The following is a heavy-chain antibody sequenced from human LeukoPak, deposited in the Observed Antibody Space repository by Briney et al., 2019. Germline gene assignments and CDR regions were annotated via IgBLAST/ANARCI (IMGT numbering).Heavy chain of an antibody. J-gene: IGHJ4*02. V-gene: IGHV3-66*01. CDR1: GFNVTTTY. CDR3: AKDYLRGVLVN. CDR2: IYSGGSS. Sequence: PGGSLRLSCATSGFNVTTTYMSWVRQAPGKGLEWLSVIYSGGSSFYADSVEDRFTISRDNSKNTLYLQMNSLRAEDTAVYYCAKDYLRGVLVNWGQGTLVTVSS. D-gene: IGHD3-16*02.